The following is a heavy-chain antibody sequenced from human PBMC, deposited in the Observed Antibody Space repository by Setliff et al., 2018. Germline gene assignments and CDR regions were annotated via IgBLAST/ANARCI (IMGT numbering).Heavy chain of an antibody. CDR3: ARAPLESGYNYGQGHYFDY. CDR1: GFTFKTYS. D-gene: IGHD5-18*01. J-gene: IGHJ4*01. V-gene: IGHV1-18*01. Sequence: ASVKVSCKASGFTFKTYSFSWIRQAPGQGLEWVGWISGYNGNTIYAQNFQGRVTMTTDASTNTAYMELRSLGSDDTAVYYCARAPLESGYNYGQGHYFDYWGQEPWSPSPQ. CDR2: ISGYNGNT.